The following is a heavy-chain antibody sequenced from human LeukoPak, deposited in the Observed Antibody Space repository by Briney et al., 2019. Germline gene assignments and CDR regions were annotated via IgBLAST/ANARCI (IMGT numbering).Heavy chain of an antibody. V-gene: IGHV4-39*07. J-gene: IGHJ5*02. D-gene: IGHD4-23*01. CDR3: ARERSSSGGHNWFDP. Sequence: PSETLSLTCTVSGGYIITSGHYWGWIRQPPGKGLEWIGSVYYTGVTSTNPFFRSRMSISVDTSKNQFSLNLTSVTAADAAVYYRARERSSSGGHNWFDPRGQGTLVTVSS. CDR2: VYYTGVT. CDR1: GGYIITSGHY.